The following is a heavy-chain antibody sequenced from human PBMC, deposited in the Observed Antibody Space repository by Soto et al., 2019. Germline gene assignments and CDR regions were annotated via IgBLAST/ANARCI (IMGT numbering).Heavy chain of an antibody. D-gene: IGHD6-19*01. CDR2: IYYSGST. J-gene: IGHJ4*02. Sequence: SETLSLTCTVSCGSISSGGYYWSWIRQHPGKGLEWIGYIYYSGSTYYNPSLKSRVTISVDTSKNQLSLKLSSVTAADTAVYYCARGRGIAVAGLKDYWGQGTLVTVSS. CDR1: CGSISSGGYY. CDR3: ARGRGIAVAGLKDY. V-gene: IGHV4-31*03.